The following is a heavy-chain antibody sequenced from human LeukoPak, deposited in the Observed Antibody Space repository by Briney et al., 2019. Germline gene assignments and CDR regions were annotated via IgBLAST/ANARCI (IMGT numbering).Heavy chain of an antibody. J-gene: IGHJ4*02. D-gene: IGHD5-18*01. Sequence: PSETLSLTCTVSGGSISSYYWSWIRQPPGKGLEWIGYIYYSGSTNYNPSLKSRVTISVDTSKNQFSLKLSSVTAADTAVYSCARDVTAMAYFDYWGQGTLVTVSS. CDR3: ARDVTAMAYFDY. CDR2: IYYSGST. V-gene: IGHV4-59*01. CDR1: GGSISSYY.